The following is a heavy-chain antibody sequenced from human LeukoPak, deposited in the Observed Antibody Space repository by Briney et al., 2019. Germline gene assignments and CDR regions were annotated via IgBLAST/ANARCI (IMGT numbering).Heavy chain of an antibody. CDR2: INADASIT. V-gene: IGHV3-23*01. D-gene: IGHD5-24*01. CDR1: GFTFSTYA. Sequence: GGSLRLSCKASGFTFSTYAMSWVRQAPGKGLEWVSSINADASITFYAGSVKGRFSISRDNSKNTVDLQMNSLRAEDSAQYFCAEGPGGGATMDYWGQGVLVTVSP. J-gene: IGHJ4*02. CDR3: AEGPGGGATMDY.